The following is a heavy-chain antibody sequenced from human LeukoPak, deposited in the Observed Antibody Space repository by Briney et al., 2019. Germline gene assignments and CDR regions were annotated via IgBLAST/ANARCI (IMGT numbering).Heavy chain of an antibody. J-gene: IGHJ4*02. CDR2: IRPYNGNT. CDR3: ARGGFGESAPYFDY. CDR1: GYTFTNYG. D-gene: IGHD3-10*01. V-gene: IGHV1-18*01. Sequence: ASVKVSCKASGYTFTNYGISWVRQAPGQGLEWMGWIRPYNGNTNYAQKLQGRATMTTDTSTSTAYMELRSLRSDDTAVYYCARGGFGESAPYFDYWGQGTLVTVSS.